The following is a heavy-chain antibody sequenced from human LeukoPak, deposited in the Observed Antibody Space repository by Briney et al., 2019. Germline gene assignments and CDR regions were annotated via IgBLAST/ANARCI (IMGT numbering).Heavy chain of an antibody. CDR2: IYHDGSYK. V-gene: IGHV3-33*01. CDR3: TRDSAKSFDD. Sequence: GRSLRLSCAASGFTFRNYGFHWVRQAPGKGLEWVAVIYHDGSYKFYADSVKGRFTFSRDNSKNTVFLEMNSLRGEDTAMYYCTRDSAKSFDDWGQGTLVTVSS. D-gene: IGHD4/OR15-4a*01. J-gene: IGHJ4*02. CDR1: GFTFRNYG.